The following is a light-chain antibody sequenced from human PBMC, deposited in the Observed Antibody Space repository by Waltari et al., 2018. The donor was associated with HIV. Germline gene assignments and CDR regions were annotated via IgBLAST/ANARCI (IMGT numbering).Light chain of an antibody. V-gene: IGLV2-8*01. CDR3: NLYAGSNNWV. CDR2: AVN. CDR1: SSDVGGSKY. Sequence: QSALNQPPSASGSPGQSVTISCTGTSSDVGGSKYVSWYQQHPGKAPKLMIFAVNKRLSGCPTRFSGAMSAHSSSLTVSGLRAGDEADYYCNLYAGSNNWVFGGGTKLTVL. J-gene: IGLJ3*02.